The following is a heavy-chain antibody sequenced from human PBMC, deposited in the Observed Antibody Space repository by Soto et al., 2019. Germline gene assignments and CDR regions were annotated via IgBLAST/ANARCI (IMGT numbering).Heavy chain of an antibody. Sequence: QVQLVESGGGVVQPGRSLRLSCAASGFTFSSYGMHWVRQAPGKGLEWVAVISYDGSNKYYADSVKGRFTISRDNSKNTLYLQMNSLRAEDTAVYYCAKQWELLRKNYYYYGMDVWGQGTTVTVSS. CDR2: ISYDGSNK. D-gene: IGHD1-26*01. CDR1: GFTFSSYG. CDR3: AKQWELLRKNYYYYGMDV. V-gene: IGHV3-30*18. J-gene: IGHJ6*02.